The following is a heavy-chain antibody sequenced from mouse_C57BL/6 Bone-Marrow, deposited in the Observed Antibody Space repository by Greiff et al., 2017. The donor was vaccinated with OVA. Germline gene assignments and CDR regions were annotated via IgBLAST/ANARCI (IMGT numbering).Heavy chain of an antibody. V-gene: IGHV5-16*01. CDR2: INYDGSST. J-gene: IGHJ2*01. D-gene: IGHD1-1*01. CDR1: GFTFSDYY. Sequence: DVKLVESEGGLVQPGSSMKLSCTASGFTFSDYYMAWVRQVPEKGLEWVANINYDGSSTYYLDSLKSRFIISRDNAKNILYLQMSSLKSEDTATYYCARDLHYYGSPYFDYWGQGTTLTVSS. CDR3: ARDLHYYGSPYFDY.